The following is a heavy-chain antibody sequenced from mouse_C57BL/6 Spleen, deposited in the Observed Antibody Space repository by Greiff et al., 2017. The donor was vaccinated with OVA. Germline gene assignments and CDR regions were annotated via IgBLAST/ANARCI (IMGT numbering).Heavy chain of an antibody. CDR1: GFTFTDYY. CDR2: IRNKANGYTT. J-gene: IGHJ2*01. Sequence: EVKLMESGGGLVQPGGSLSLSCAASGFTFTDYYMSWVRQPPGKALEWLGFIRNKANGYTTEYSASVKGRFTISRDNSQSILYLQMNALRAEDSATYYCARSAYGNYCDYWGQGTTLTVSS. D-gene: IGHD2-1*01. CDR3: ARSAYGNYCDY. V-gene: IGHV7-3*01.